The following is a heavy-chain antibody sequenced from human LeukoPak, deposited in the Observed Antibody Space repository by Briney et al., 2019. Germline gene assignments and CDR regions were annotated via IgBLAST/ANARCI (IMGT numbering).Heavy chain of an antibody. CDR1: GGSISSYY. CDR2: IYYSGST. Sequence: PSETLSLTCTVSGGSISSYYWSWIRQPPGKGLEWIGYIYYSGSTNYNPSLKSRVTISVDTSKNQFSPKLSSVTAADTAVYYCARHLGPFGELGPYIDYWGQGTLVTVSS. D-gene: IGHD3-10*01. CDR3: ARHLGPFGELGPYIDY. J-gene: IGHJ4*02. V-gene: IGHV4-59*08.